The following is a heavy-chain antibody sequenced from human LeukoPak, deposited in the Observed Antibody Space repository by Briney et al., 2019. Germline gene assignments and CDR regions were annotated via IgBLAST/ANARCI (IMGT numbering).Heavy chain of an antibody. Sequence: SETLSLTCAVYGGSFSGYYWSWIRQPPGKGLEWIGEINYSGSTNYNPSLKGRLTISVDTSKNQLFLKLTSVTAADTSVYYCGREVRIPLRPIDYWGQGTLVTVSS. CDR3: GREVRIPLRPIDY. CDR2: INYSGST. J-gene: IGHJ4*02. V-gene: IGHV4-34*01. CDR1: GGSFSGYY. D-gene: IGHD3-10*01.